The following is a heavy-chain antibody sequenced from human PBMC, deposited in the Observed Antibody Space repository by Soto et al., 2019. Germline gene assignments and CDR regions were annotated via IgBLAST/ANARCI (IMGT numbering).Heavy chain of an antibody. D-gene: IGHD7-27*01. J-gene: IGHJ3*02. V-gene: IGHV3-30*18. CDR3: AKDLGNGGRGAFDI. Sequence: QVQLVESGGGVVQPGRSLRLSCAASGFTFSSYGMHWVRQAPGKGLEWVAVISYDGSNKYYADSVKGRFTISRDNSKNTRCLRMNSLRAEDTAVYYCAKDLGNGGRGAFDIWGQGTMVTVSS. CDR1: GFTFSSYG. CDR2: ISYDGSNK.